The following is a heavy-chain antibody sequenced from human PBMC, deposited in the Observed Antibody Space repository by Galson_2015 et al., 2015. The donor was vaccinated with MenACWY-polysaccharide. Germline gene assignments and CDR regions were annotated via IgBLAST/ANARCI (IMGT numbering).Heavy chain of an antibody. Sequence: SLRLSCAASGFTFSSYSMNWVRQAPGKGLEWVSSISSSSSYIYYADSVKGRFTISRDNAKNSLYLQMNSLRAEDTAVYYCARERWVRGVFFDQWGQGTLVTASS. D-gene: IGHD3-10*01. CDR3: ARERWVRGVFFDQ. CDR2: ISSSSSYI. V-gene: IGHV3-21*01. CDR1: GFTFSSYS. J-gene: IGHJ4*02.